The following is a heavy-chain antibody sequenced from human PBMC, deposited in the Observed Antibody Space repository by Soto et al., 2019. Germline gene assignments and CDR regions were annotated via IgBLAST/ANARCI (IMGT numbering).Heavy chain of an antibody. J-gene: IGHJ6*02. V-gene: IGHV1-18*01. Sequence: ASVKVSCKASGYTFTSYGISWVRQAPGQGLEWMGWISAYNGNTNYAQKLQGRVTMTTDTSTSTAYMELRSLRSDDTAVYYCARGATHVLIWFGELLYGMDVWGQGTPVTVSS. CDR2: ISAYNGNT. D-gene: IGHD3-10*01. CDR3: ARGATHVLIWFGELLYGMDV. CDR1: GYTFTSYG.